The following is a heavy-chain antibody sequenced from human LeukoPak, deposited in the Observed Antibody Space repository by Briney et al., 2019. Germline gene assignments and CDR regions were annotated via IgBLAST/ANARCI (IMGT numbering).Heavy chain of an antibody. V-gene: IGHV3-48*03. CDR2: ISVSGTTI. CDR3: ARVWGDYFVKTGTGNDAFDI. D-gene: IGHD3-3*01. CDR1: GFTFSDYE. J-gene: IGHJ3*02. Sequence: TGGSLRLSCAASGFTFSDYEMNWVRQAPGKGLEWLSHISVSGTTIHYADSVKGRFTISRDNAKNSLYLQMNSLRAEDTAVYYCARVWGDYFVKTGTGNDAFDIWGQGTMVTVSS.